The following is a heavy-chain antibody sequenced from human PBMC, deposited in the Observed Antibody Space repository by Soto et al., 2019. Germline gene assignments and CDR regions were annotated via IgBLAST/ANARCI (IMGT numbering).Heavy chain of an antibody. CDR2: IIPVFGTT. CDR1: GAGDTFSKNA. D-gene: IGHD2-8*02. J-gene: IGHJ4*02. CDR3: SRVSSIHVYCTGGTCPFDD. V-gene: IGHV1-69*01. Sequence: QVQLVQSGAEVRKPGSSVKVSCKASGAGDTFSKNAIHWVRQAPGQGLEWVGGIIPVFGTTKYAPKFQGRVTVTADGSRSTAYMELTSLRSEDTAMYYCSRVSSIHVYCTGGTCPFDDWGQGTLVTVSS.